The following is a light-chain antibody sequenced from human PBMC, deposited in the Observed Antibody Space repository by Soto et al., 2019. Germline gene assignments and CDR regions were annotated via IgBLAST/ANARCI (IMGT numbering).Light chain of an antibody. CDR3: QHYNNSLPIT. CDR1: QSVSSNH. V-gene: IGKV3-20*01. Sequence: EIVLTQSPATLSLSQGARAPLSCRARQSVSSNHLAWYQQKPGQAPRLLIYGGSSRATGIPVRFSGSGSETDFTLTITRLEPEDFAVYYCQHYNNSLPITFGQGTRLEIK. CDR2: GGS. J-gene: IGKJ5*01.